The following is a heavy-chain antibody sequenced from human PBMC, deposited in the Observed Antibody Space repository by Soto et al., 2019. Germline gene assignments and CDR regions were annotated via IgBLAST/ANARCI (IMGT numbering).Heavy chain of an antibody. Sequence: GESLKISCKGSGYSFTSYLIGWVRQMPGKGLEWMGIIYPGDSDTRYSPSFQGQVTISADKSISTAYLQWSSLKASDTAMYYCERLNASYYYYYGMDVWGQGTTVTVSS. V-gene: IGHV5-51*01. CDR3: ERLNASYYYYYGMDV. J-gene: IGHJ6*02. CDR2: IYPGDSDT. CDR1: GYSFTSYL.